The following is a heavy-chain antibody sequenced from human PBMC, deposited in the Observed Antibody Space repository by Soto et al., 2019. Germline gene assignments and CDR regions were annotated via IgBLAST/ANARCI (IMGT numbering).Heavy chain of an antibody. CDR3: VQTTGWPGFDF. V-gene: IGHV3-53*01. J-gene: IGHJ4*02. Sequence: PGGSLRLSCACSGFAVSSKYMTWVRQAPGKGLKWVSVIYGGSTTYYADSVKGRFTISRDTSKNTLYLQMNSLRAEDTAVYYCVQTTGWPGFDFWGQGTLVTVSS. CDR1: GFAVSSKY. D-gene: IGHD6-19*01. CDR2: IYGGSTT.